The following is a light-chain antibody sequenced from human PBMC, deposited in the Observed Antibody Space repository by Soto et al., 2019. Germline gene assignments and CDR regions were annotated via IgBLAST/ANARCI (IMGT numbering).Light chain of an antibody. J-gene: IGKJ4*01. V-gene: IGKV3-20*01. CDR1: QSVSSSY. CDR2: GAS. Sequence: EIVLTQSPGTQSLSPGKRATLSGRASQSVSSSYLAWYQQKPGQAPRLLIYGASSRATGIPDRFSGSGSGTDFTLTISRLEPEDFAVYYCQQYGTSPVTFGGGTKVEIK. CDR3: QQYGTSPVT.